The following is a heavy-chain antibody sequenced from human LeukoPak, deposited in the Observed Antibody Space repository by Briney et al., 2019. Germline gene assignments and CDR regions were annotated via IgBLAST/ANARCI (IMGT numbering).Heavy chain of an antibody. Sequence: SETLSLTCTVSGGSISSYYWSWIRQPPGKGLEWIGYIYYSGSTNYSPSLKSRVTISVDTSKNQFSLKLSSVTAADTAVYYCARLSSSSRRTIYYYYGMDVWGQGTTVTVSS. J-gene: IGHJ6*02. CDR3: ARLSSSSRRTIYYYYGMDV. D-gene: IGHD6-13*01. CDR2: IYYSGST. CDR1: GGSISSYY. V-gene: IGHV4-59*08.